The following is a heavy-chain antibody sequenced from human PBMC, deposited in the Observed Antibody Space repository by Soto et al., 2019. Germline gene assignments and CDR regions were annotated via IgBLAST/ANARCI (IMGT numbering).Heavy chain of an antibody. J-gene: IGHJ4*02. CDR1: GYTFTSYY. D-gene: IGHD1-1*01. V-gene: IGHV1-46*01. Sequence: ASVKVSCKASGYTFTSYYMHWVRQAPGQGLEWMGIINPSGGSTSYAQKFQGRVTMTRDTSTSTVYMELSSLRSEDTAVYYCAKGPQSYNWNDYLDNTYYFDYWGQGTLVTVAS. CDR2: INPSGGST. CDR3: AKGPQSYNWNDYLDNTYYFDY.